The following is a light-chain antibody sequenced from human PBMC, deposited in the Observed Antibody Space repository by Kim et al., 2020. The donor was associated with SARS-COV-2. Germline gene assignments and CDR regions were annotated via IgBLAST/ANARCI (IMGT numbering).Light chain of an antibody. CDR2: RAS. V-gene: IGKV1-5*03. CDR3: QQYNSYPFT. Sequence: ASVGDRVTITCRASQSISDRLAWYQHKPGKAPKVLIYRASSLESGVPSRFSGSGSGTEFTLTISSLQPDDFATYHCQQYNSYPFTFGPGTKVDIK. CDR1: QSISDR. J-gene: IGKJ3*01.